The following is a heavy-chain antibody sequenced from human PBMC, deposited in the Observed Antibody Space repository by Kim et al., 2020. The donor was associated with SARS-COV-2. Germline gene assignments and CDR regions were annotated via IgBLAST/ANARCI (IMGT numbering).Heavy chain of an antibody. CDR3: AGALVRGVTTLDY. D-gene: IGHD3-10*01. V-gene: IGHV4-59*01. J-gene: IGHJ4*02. Sequence: TPDPKSRFTRSVDTSKNQFSLRLSSVTAADTAVYYCAGALVRGVTTLDYWGQGTLVTVSS.